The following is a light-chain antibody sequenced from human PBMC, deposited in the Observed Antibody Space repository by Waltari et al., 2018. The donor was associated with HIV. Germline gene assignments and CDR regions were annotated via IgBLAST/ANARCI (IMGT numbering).Light chain of an antibody. CDR1: AMPTQY. CDR3: QSADSTGTYWV. J-gene: IGLJ3*02. V-gene: IGLV3-25*03. CDR2: RDK. Sequence: SYDLTQPPSASVSPGQTARIYCHGDAMPTQYVFWYQQRPGQDPVMVIYRDKERPSGIPDRFSGSSAGTTVTLTISGVQAEDEADYYCQSADSTGTYWVFGGGTKLTVL.